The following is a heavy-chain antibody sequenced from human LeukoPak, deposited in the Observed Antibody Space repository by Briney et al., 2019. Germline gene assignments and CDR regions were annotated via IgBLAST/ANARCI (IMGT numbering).Heavy chain of an antibody. V-gene: IGHV4-61*02. CDR3: ARVRGYSYGLPYYYYMDV. D-gene: IGHD5-18*01. CDR2: IYTSGST. CDR1: GGSISSGSYC. J-gene: IGHJ6*03. Sequence: SETLSLTCSVSGGSISSGSYCWSWIRQPAGKGLEWIGRIYTSGSTNYNPSLKSRVTISVDTSKNQFSLKLSSVTAADTAVYYCARVRGYSYGLPYYYYMDVWGKGTTVTISS.